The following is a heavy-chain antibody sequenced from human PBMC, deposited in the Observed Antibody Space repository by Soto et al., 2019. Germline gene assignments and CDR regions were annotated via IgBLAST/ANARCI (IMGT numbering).Heavy chain of an antibody. CDR2: IYYSGST. CDR3: ARQDCSSTSCYGGGYYYYYYYMDV. CDR1: GGSISSSSYY. D-gene: IGHD2-2*01. Sequence: SETLSLTCTVSGGSISSSSYYWGWIRQPPGKGLEWIRSIYYSGSTYYNPSLKSRVTISVDTSKNQFSLKLSSVTAADTAVYYCARQDCSSTSCYGGGYYYYYYYMDVWGKGTTVTVSS. J-gene: IGHJ6*03. V-gene: IGHV4-39*01.